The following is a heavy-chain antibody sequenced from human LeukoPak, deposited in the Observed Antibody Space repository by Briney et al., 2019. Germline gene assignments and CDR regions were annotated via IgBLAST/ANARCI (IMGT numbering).Heavy chain of an antibody. V-gene: IGHV1-69*04. CDR3: ARDPMRGYSYEDY. CDR2: IIPILGIA. J-gene: IGHJ4*02. Sequence: SVKVSCKASGYTFTGYYMHWVRQVPGQGLEWMGRIIPILGIANYAQKFQGRVTITADKSTSTAYMELSSLRSEDTAVYYCARDPMRGYSYEDYWGQGTLVTVSS. CDR1: GYTFTGYY. D-gene: IGHD5-18*01.